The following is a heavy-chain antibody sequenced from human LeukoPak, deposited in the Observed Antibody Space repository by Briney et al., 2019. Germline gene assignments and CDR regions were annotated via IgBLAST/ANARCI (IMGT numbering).Heavy chain of an antibody. CDR2: IYHSGST. D-gene: IGHD6-6*01. J-gene: IGHJ4*02. Sequence: SQTLSLTCAVSGGSISSGGYSWSWIRQPPGKGLEWIGYIYHSGSTYYNPSLKSRVTISVDTSKNQFSLKLSSVTAADTAVYYCARAKTLVPPDYWGQGTLVTVSS. V-gene: IGHV4-30-2*01. CDR1: GGSISSGGYS. CDR3: ARAKTLVPPDY.